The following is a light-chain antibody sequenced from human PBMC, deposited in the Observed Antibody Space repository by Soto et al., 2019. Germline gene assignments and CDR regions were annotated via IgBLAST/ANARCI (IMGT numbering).Light chain of an antibody. J-gene: IGKJ2*01. CDR1: QSIRTK. CDR2: DVS. CDR3: QQDDHWPPQYT. V-gene: IGKV3-15*01. Sequence: EIMLTQSPDTLSVSPGERATLSCRASQSIRTKLAWYQHKPGQAPRLLIYDVSNRAAGVPARFSGSGSGTEFNLTISSLQSEDCALYHCQQDDHWPPQYTFGQGTKVVIK.